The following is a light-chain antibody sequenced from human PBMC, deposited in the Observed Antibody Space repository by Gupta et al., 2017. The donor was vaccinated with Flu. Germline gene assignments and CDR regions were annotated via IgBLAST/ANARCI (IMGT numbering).Light chain of an antibody. Sequence: DRATLSCRASQDIGPYLAWYQQRPGQPPRLLIYDSFNRASGIPARFRGSGSGTGFILTISSLEPEDFAFDYCQQRSDWPRLTFGGGTKVEI. CDR1: QDIGPY. V-gene: IGKV3-11*01. CDR3: QQRSDWPRLT. CDR2: DSF. J-gene: IGKJ4*02.